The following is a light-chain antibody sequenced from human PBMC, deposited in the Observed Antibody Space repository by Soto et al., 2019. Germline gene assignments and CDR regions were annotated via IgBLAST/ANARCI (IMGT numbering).Light chain of an antibody. CDR3: SSYSSVNTLAL. CDR1: STDIGDYSY. CDR2: DVR. J-gene: IGLJ2*01. V-gene: IGLV2-14*01. Sequence: QSALTQPASVSGSLGQSITISCTGSSTDIGDYSYVSWYQQHPGKAPKLIIYDVRFRPSGVSTRFSGSTSGNTASLTISGLQAADEAYYYCSSYSSVNTLALFGGGTKLTVL.